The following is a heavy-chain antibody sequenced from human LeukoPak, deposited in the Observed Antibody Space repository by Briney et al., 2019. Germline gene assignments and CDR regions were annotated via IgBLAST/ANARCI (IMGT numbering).Heavy chain of an antibody. CDR3: ARDHIYSSSSFYYYGMDV. CDR2: MTGSGGST. Sequence: GGSLRLSCAASGFTFSTYAMSWVRQAPGKGLEWVSAMTGSGGSTFYADSVKGRFTISRDNSKNTLYLQMNSLRAEDTAVYYCARDHIYSSSSFYYYGMDVWGPGTACTVSS. J-gene: IGHJ6*02. D-gene: IGHD6-6*01. CDR1: GFTFSTYA. V-gene: IGHV3-23*01.